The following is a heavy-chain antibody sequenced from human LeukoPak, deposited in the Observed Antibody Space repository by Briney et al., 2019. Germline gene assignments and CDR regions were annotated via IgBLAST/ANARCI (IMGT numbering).Heavy chain of an antibody. CDR1: GGSFSGYY. V-gene: IGHV4-34*01. D-gene: IGHD3-10*01. J-gene: IGHJ6*03. CDR2: IYYNGAT. CDR3: ARQYYYGPGLPADYYYMDV. Sequence: PSETLSLTCAVYGGSFSGYYWGWIRQPPGKGLEWIGSIYYNGATYKNPSLRSRVTISVDTAKNQFSLMLTSVTAADTAVYFCARQYYYGPGLPADYYYMDVWGKGTTVIISS.